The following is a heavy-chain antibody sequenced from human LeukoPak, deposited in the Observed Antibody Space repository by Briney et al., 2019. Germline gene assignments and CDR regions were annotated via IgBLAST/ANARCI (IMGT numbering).Heavy chain of an antibody. V-gene: IGHV3-21*04. CDR1: GFTFSSYS. J-gene: IGHJ4*02. D-gene: IGHD3-10*01. Sequence: PGGSLRLSCAASGFTFSSYSMNWVRQAPGKGLEWVSSISSSGSFLYYADSVKGRFTISRDNAKNSLYLQMNSLRVEDTAVYYCARDSSMLRGPLVIYYFDFWGQGTLVTVSS. CDR2: ISSSGSFL. CDR3: ARDSSMLRGPLVIYYFDF.